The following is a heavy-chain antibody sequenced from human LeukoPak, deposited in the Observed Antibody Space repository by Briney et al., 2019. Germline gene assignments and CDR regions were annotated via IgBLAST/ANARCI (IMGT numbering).Heavy chain of an antibody. V-gene: IGHV3-15*01. D-gene: IGHD3-22*01. J-gene: IGHJ4*02. CDR1: GFTFSNAW. CDR2: IKSKTDGGTT. Sequence: PGGSLRLSCAASGFTFSNAWMSWVRQAPGKGLEWVGRIKSKTDGGTTDYAAPVKGRFTISRDDSKNTLYLQMNSLKTEDTAVYYCTTGVTMIVVLRDYWGQGTLVTVSS. CDR3: TTGVTMIVVLRDY.